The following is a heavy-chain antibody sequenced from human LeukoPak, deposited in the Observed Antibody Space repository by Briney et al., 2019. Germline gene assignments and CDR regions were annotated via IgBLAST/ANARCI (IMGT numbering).Heavy chain of an antibody. Sequence: ASVKVSCKASGYTFTGHHMHWVRQVPGQGLEWMGWINPNRGGTNYAQKFQAWVTMTRDTSITTAYMELRRLRSDDTAVYYCARSYDFWSGSAEQDYYHYGMDVWGQGTTVTVSS. CDR2: INPNRGGT. CDR3: ARSYDFWSGSAEQDYYHYGMDV. J-gene: IGHJ6*02. CDR1: GYTFTGHH. D-gene: IGHD3-3*01. V-gene: IGHV1-2*04.